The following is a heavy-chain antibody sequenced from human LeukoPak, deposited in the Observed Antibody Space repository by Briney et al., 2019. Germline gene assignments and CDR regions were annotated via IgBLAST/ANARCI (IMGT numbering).Heavy chain of an antibody. CDR2: ISSSGSTI. Sequence: LTGGSLRLSCAASGFTFSSYEMNWVRQAPGKGLEWVSYISSSGSTIYYADSVKGRFTISRDNAKNSLYLQMNSLRAEDTAVYYCARAPYYYDSSGSLDYWGQGTLVTVSS. V-gene: IGHV3-48*03. CDR3: ARAPYYYDSSGSLDY. J-gene: IGHJ4*02. CDR1: GFTFSSYE. D-gene: IGHD3-22*01.